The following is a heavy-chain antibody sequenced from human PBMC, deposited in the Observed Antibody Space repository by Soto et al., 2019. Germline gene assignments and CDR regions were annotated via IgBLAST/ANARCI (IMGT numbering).Heavy chain of an antibody. J-gene: IGHJ5*02. CDR3: ARGSIAVAGWWFDP. V-gene: IGHV1-18*01. CDR2: ISAYNGNT. CDR1: GYTFTSYG. Sequence: GASVKVSCKASGYTFTSYGISWVRQAPGQGLEWMGWISAYNGNTNYAQKLQGRVTMTTDISTSSAYMELRSLRSDDTAVYYCARGSIAVAGWWFDPWGQGTLVTVSS. D-gene: IGHD6-19*01.